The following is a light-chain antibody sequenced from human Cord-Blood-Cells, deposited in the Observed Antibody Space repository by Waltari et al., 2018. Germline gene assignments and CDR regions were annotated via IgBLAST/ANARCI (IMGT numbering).Light chain of an antibody. CDR3: SSYTSSSTWV. V-gene: IGLV2-14*03. CDR1: TSYVGVYNL. Sequence: QSALTQPAPVSVSPGQSSTTPRPGTTSYVGVYNLVPCYQQHPGKAPKLMIYDVSNRPSGVSNRFSGSKSGNTASLTISGLQAEDEADYYCSSYTSSSTWVFGGWTKLTVL. J-gene: IGLJ3*02. CDR2: DVS.